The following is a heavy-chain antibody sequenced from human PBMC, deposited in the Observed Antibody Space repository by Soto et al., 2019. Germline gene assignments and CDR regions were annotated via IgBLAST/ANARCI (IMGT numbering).Heavy chain of an antibody. CDR3: ARANTPLYYYDSSGYYYAPTADESNFDY. Sequence: QVQLVQSGAEVKKPGASVKVSCKASGYTFTSYGISWVRQAPGQGLEWMGWISAYNGNTNYAQKLQGRVTMTTDTSTSTAYMELRSLRSDDTAVYYCARANTPLYYYDSSGYYYAPTADESNFDYWGKGTLVTVSS. CDR1: GYTFTSYG. D-gene: IGHD3-22*01. J-gene: IGHJ4*02. V-gene: IGHV1-18*04. CDR2: ISAYNGNT.